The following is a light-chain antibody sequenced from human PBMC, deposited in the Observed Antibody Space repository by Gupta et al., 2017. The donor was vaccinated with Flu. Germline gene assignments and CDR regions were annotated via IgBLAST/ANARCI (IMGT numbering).Light chain of an antibody. J-gene: IGLJ2*01. V-gene: IGLV3-25*02. Sequence: SYQLTLPPSVSGSPGQTARVTCPGDALPKQYAYWYQQKPGQAPVLVIYKDSERPSGIPERFSGSSSGTTVTLTISGVQAEDEADYYCQSADSSGTFVVFGGGTKLTVL. CDR1: ALPKQY. CDR2: KDS. CDR3: QSADSSGTFVV.